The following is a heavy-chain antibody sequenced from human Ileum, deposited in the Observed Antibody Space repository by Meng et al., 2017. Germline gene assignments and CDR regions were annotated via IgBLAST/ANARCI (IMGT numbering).Heavy chain of an antibody. D-gene: IGHD3-22*01. CDR2: INWKGTMT. Sequence: GGSLRPSCAASGLTVDVYGISWVRQVPGNGLQWVAGINWKGTMTGYGDSVKGRFIISRDSAMNSLYLQMNTLRVDDAALYYCARGHFRDYYAGSGYESWGQGTLVTVSS. CDR3: ARGHFRDYYAGSGYES. V-gene: IGHV3-20*04. J-gene: IGHJ5*02. CDR1: GLTVDVYG.